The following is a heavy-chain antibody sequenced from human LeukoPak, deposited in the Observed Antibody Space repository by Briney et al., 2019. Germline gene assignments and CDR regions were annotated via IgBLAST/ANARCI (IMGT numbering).Heavy chain of an antibody. CDR1: GFTFSSYW. D-gene: IGHD3-3*01. J-gene: IGHJ4*02. V-gene: IGHV3-7*03. CDR3: ARGAVLRFLGGTFDY. Sequence: GGSLRLSCAASGFTFSSYWMNWARQAPGKGLEWVASINHNGNVNYYVDSVKGRFTISRDNAKNSLYLQMNSLRDEDTAVYYCARGAVLRFLGGTFDYWGQGTLVTVSS. CDR2: INHNGNVN.